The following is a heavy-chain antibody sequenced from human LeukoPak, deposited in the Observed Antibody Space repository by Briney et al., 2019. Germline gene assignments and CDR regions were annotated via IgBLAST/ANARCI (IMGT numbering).Heavy chain of an antibody. J-gene: IGHJ5*02. CDR1: GYTFTSYD. V-gene: IGHV1-8*01. Sequence: ASVKVSCKASGYTFTSYDINWVRQATGQGLEWMGWMNPNSGNTGYAQKFQGRVTMTRNTSISTAYMELSSLRSDDTAVYYCARDPVEAVAGETPNWFDPWGQGTLVTVSS. D-gene: IGHD6-19*01. CDR2: MNPNSGNT. CDR3: ARDPVEAVAGETPNWFDP.